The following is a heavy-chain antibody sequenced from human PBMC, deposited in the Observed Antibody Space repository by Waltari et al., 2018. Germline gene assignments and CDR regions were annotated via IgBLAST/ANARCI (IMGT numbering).Heavy chain of an antibody. J-gene: IGHJ4*02. CDR1: GFTFSTAW. D-gene: IGHD3-16*01. CDR3: TTDLGDY. V-gene: IGHV3-15*07. CDR2: SKSKTDGGKT. Sequence: ELQLLVSGGGLVKPGGSLRLSCAASGFTFSTAWMHWVRQAPGKGLEWVGRSKSKTDGGKTDYAAPVKGRFTISRDDSKNMLYLQMNSLKTDDTAVYYCTTDLGDYWGQGTLVTVSS.